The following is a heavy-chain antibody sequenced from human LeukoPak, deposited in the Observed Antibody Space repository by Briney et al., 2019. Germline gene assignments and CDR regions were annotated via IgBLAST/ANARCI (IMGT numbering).Heavy chain of an antibody. CDR1: GDSVSTINGA. Sequence: SQTLSLTCGISGDSVSTINGAWNWVRQSPSRGLEWLGRTYYRSKWYYDYAVSVQGRITINPDTSKHQFSLQLSSVTPEDTAVYYCARDEGNTGWHTFDIWGQGTLITVSS. CDR3: ARDEGNTGWHTFDI. V-gene: IGHV6-1*01. CDR2: TYYRSKWYY. J-gene: IGHJ4*02. D-gene: IGHD6-19*01.